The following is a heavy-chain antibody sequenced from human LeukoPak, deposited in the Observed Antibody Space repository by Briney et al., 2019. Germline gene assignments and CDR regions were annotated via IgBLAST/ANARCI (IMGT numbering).Heavy chain of an antibody. CDR3: ARPTRGFLDY. J-gene: IGHJ4*02. CDR2: ISYDGSNK. Sequence: GGSLRLSCAASGFTFSSYAMHWVRQAPGKGLEWVAVISYDGSNKYYADSVKGRFTISRDNSKNTLYLQMNSLRAEGTAVYYCARPTRGFLDYWGQGTLVTVSS. D-gene: IGHD5-12*01. V-gene: IGHV3-30*04. CDR1: GFTFSSYA.